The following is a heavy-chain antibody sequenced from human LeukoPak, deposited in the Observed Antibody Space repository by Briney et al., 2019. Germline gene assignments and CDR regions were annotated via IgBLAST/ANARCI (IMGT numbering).Heavy chain of an antibody. D-gene: IGHD2-2*01. CDR2: IYSDGSIT. V-gene: IGHV3-74*03. J-gene: IGHJ3*01. CDR1: GFDFSSYW. Sequence: GGSLRLSCAASGFDFSSYWMHWVRQAPGKGLVWVSRIYSDGSITTYADSVKGRFTISRDNAKNTLYLQTNSLRAEDTAVYYCARRSAAKGAFDVWGQGTTVTVS. CDR3: ARRSAAKGAFDV.